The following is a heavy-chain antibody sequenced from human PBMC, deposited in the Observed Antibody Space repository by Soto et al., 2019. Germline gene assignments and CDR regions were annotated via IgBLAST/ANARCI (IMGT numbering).Heavy chain of an antibody. CDR3: AKNLPRTGRFDY. CDR2: IYYSGKP. CDR1: GASITSTTYF. V-gene: IGHV4-39*01. J-gene: IGHJ4*02. Sequence: QLQLHESGPGLVKPSETLSLTCTLSGASITSTTYFWAWIRKPPGKGLEWVGSIYYSGKPHYNPSLKSRVTISLDRSKNQFSLQMSSVTAADTAVYYCAKNLPRTGRFDYWGQGSLVTVSS.